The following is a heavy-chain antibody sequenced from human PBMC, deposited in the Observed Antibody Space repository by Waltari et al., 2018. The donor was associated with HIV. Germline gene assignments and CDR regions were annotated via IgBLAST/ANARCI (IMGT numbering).Heavy chain of an antibody. J-gene: IGHJ2*01. Sequence: QVQLQQSGPGLVRPSQTLSVPCAISGDSVLTHHATWNWIRQSPSRGLQWLGRTYYRSKWFTDYAVSVKGRMTINPDTSKNQYSLQLNSVSREDTAIYYCARAVAGSNHFDLWGRGTLLTVSS. D-gene: IGHD6-19*01. CDR3: ARAVAGSNHFDL. CDR1: GDSVLTHHAT. CDR2: TYYRSKWFT. V-gene: IGHV6-1*01.